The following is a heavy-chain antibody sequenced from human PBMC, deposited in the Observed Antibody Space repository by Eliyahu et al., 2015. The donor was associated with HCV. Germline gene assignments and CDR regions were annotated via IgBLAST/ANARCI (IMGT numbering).Heavy chain of an antibody. CDR2: ISGSGGST. J-gene: IGHJ4*02. CDR3: AKGSRYFDY. V-gene: IGHV3-23*01. CDR1: XFTFSSYA. Sequence: EVQLLESGGGLVQPGGSLRLSCAXSXFTFSSYAMSWVRQGPGKGVEWVSGISGSGGSTYYADSVKGRFTISRDSSKNTLYLQMNSLRAEDTAVYYCAKGSRYFDYWGQGTLVTVSS. D-gene: IGHD2-15*01.